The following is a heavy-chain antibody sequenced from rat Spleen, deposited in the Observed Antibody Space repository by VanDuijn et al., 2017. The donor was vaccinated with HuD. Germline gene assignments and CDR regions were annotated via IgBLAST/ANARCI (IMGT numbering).Heavy chain of an antibody. CDR3: TTVRSAGFTIPFAW. V-gene: IGHV5-27*01. CDR1: GFTFSNYG. Sequence: EVQLLESGGGLVQPGRSLKVSCAAPGFTFSNYGVAWVCPAPTKGLEWGASITNSGDCTYYRDSVKGRFTISRDNVKSTLYLQMDSLRAEDTATYYCTTVRSAGFTIPFAWWGQGTLVTVSS. D-gene: IGHD1-12*01. CDR2: ITNSGDCT. J-gene: IGHJ3*01.